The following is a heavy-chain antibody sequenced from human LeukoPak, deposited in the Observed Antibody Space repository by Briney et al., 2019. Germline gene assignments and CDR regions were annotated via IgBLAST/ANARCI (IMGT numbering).Heavy chain of an antibody. V-gene: IGHV1-18*04. Sequence: ASVKVSCKASGYTFTGYYMHWVRQAPGQGLEWMGWITTYIGNRNTNYAQKFQGRLTMTADTSTDTAYMELRSLISDDTAAFYCARLPPSGWGNPRPVDYWGQGTLVTVSS. J-gene: IGHJ4*02. CDR3: ARLPPSGWGNPRPVDY. D-gene: IGHD6-19*01. CDR2: ITTYIGNRNT. CDR1: GYTFTGYY.